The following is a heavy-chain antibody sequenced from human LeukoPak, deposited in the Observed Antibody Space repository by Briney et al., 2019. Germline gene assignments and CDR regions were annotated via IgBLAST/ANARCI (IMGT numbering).Heavy chain of an antibody. CDR3: AKHLKSSSWYRYGMDV. J-gene: IGHJ6*02. Sequence: GRSLRLSCAASGFTFSSYGMHWVRQAPGKGLEWVAVISYDGSNKYYADSVKGRFTISRDNSKNTLYLQMNSLRAEDTAVYYCAKHLKSSSWYRYGMDVWGQGTTVTVSS. D-gene: IGHD6-13*01. CDR1: GFTFSSYG. V-gene: IGHV3-30*18. CDR2: ISYDGSNK.